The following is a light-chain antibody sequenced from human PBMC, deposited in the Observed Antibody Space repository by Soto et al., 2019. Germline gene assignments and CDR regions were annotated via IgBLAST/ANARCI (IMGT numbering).Light chain of an antibody. CDR3: QQLNSYPT. CDR2: AAS. J-gene: IGKJ1*01. Sequence: IQLTQSPSFLSASVGDRVTITCRASQGISSYLAWYQQKPGKAPKLLIYAASTLQSGVPSRFSGSGSGTEFTLTISSLQPEDFATYYCQQLNSYPTFGQGTKVDI. V-gene: IGKV1-9*01. CDR1: QGISSY.